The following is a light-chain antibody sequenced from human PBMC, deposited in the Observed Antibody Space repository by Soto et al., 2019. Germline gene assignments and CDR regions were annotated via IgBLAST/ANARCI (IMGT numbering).Light chain of an antibody. J-gene: IGLJ1*01. CDR3: CSCAGRRIFCL. CDR1: SSDVGSYNL. Sequence: QSVLTQPASVSGSPGQSITISCTGTSSDVGSYNLVSWYQQHPGKAPKLMISEVSKRPSGVSNRFSGSKSVTTASLTISGLQAVDEAEYYCCSCAGRRIFCLFGNGNKVTV. V-gene: IGLV2-23*02. CDR2: EVS.